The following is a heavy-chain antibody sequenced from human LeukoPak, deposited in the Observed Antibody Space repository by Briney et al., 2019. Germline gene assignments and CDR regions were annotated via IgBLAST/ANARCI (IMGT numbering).Heavy chain of an antibody. CDR2: IKSKTDGGTT. D-gene: IGHD5-18*01. CDR3: ARDGEGTYSYGFGAFDI. V-gene: IGHV3-15*01. J-gene: IGHJ3*02. CDR1: GFTFSNAW. Sequence: GGSLRLSCAASGFTFSNAWMSWVRQAPGKGLEWVGRIKSKTDGGTTDYAAPVKGRFTISRDNAKNSLYLQMNSLRAEDTAVYYCARDGEGTYSYGFGAFDIWGQGTMVTVSS.